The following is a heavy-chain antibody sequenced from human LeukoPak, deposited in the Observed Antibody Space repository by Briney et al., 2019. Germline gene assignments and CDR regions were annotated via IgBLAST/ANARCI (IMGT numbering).Heavy chain of an antibody. D-gene: IGHD6-13*01. Sequence: SETLSLTCAVYGGSFSGYYWSWIRQPPGKGLEWIGEINHSGSSNYNPSLKSRVTISVDTSKNQFSLKLSSVTAADTAVYYCARAPFSSRYRWFDPWGQGTLVTVSS. CDR3: ARAPFSSRYRWFDP. V-gene: IGHV4-34*01. CDR1: GGSFSGYY. J-gene: IGHJ5*02. CDR2: INHSGSS.